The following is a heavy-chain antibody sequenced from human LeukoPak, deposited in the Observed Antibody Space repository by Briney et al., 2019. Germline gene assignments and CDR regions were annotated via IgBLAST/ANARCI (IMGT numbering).Heavy chain of an antibody. Sequence: SETLPLTCTVSGGSISSYYWSWIRQPPGKGLEWIGYIYYSGSTNYNPSLKSRVTISVDTSKNQLSLKLSSVTAADTAVCYCARAKPSGWFDYWGQGTLVTVSS. CDR2: IYYSGST. CDR1: GGSISSYY. J-gene: IGHJ4*02. CDR3: ARAKPSGWFDY. D-gene: IGHD6-19*01. V-gene: IGHV4-59*01.